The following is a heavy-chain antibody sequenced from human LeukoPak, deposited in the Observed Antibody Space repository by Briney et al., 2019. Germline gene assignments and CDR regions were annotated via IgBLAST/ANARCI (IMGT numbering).Heavy chain of an antibody. CDR3: AKNLGPFDV. CDR1: GFTFNDFA. V-gene: IGHV3-23*03. D-gene: IGHD3-16*01. CDR2: SIGDAGT. Sequence: PGGSLRLSCAASGFTFNDFAMTWVRQAPGKGLEWVSSIGDAGTYYADSVKGRFTIHRDNSKNMLYLQLNSLRVGDTAMYYCAKNLGPFDVRGQGTMVTVSS. J-gene: IGHJ3*01.